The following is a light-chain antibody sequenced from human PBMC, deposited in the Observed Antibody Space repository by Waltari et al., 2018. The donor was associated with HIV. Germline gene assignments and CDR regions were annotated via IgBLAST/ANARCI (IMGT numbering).Light chain of an antibody. CDR2: DVS. Sequence: QSALTQPASVSGSPGQSITISCTGTSSDVGGYNYVSWYQQHHRKAPKLMLSDVSNRRAGVSNRFSGSKSGNTASLTISLLQAEDEADYYCSSYTSSSTLRVFGTGTKVTVL. V-gene: IGLV2-14*03. CDR1: SSDVGGYNY. CDR3: SSYTSSSTLRV. J-gene: IGLJ1*01.